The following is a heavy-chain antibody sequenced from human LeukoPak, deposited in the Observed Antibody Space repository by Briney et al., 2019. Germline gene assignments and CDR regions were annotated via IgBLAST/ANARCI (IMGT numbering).Heavy chain of an antibody. CDR2: INHSGST. CDR3: ARGDIVATTNFDY. V-gene: IGHV4-34*01. D-gene: IGHD5-12*01. Sequence: SETLSLTCAVYGGSFSGYYWSWIRQPPGKGLEWIGEINHSGSTNYNPSHKSRVTISVDTSKNQFSLKLSSVTAADTAVYYCARGDIVATTNFDYWGQGTLVTASS. CDR1: GGSFSGYY. J-gene: IGHJ4*02.